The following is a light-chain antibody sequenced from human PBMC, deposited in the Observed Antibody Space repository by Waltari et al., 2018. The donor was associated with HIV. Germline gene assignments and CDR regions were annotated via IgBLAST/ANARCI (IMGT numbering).Light chain of an antibody. J-gene: IGLJ3*02. Sequence: QSVLTQPPSASGTPGQRVTISCSGTRSNIGTNHVNWYQIIPWTAPTLPIYKDNQRPSGFPDRFSGSRSGTSASLAISGLQSEDEADYYCAAWDDRLDGQGVFGGGTTLTVL. CDR2: KDN. CDR1: RSNIGTNH. CDR3: AAWDDRLDGQGV. V-gene: IGLV1-44*01.